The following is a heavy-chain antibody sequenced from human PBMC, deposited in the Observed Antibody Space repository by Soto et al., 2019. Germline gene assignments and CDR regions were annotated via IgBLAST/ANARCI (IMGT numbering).Heavy chain of an antibody. D-gene: IGHD6-6*01. J-gene: IGHJ6*02. CDR1: GFTFSSYG. CDR3: AREDRGIAARNYGMDV. CDR2: IWYDGSNK. V-gene: IGHV3-33*01. Sequence: GGSLRLCCAASGFTFSSYGMHWVRQAPGKGLEWVAVIWYDGSNKYYADSVKGRFTISRDNSKNTLYLQMNSLRAEDTAVYYCAREDRGIAARNYGMDVWGQGTTVTVSS.